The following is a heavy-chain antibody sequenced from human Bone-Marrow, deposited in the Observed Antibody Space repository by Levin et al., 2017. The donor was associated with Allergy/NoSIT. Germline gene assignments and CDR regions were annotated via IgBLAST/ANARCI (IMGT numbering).Heavy chain of an antibody. CDR3: ARRQTLVRGYDI. CDR1: GYTFTAYH. Sequence: VASVKVSCKASGYTFTAYHIHWVRQAPGQGLEWMGWINPNSGYTNYAQIFQGRVTMTRDTSISTAYMELRMSRSDDTAVYYCARRQTLVRGYDIWGQGTMVRVSS. CDR2: INPNSGYT. D-gene: IGHD3-10*01. J-gene: IGHJ3*02. V-gene: IGHV1-2*02.